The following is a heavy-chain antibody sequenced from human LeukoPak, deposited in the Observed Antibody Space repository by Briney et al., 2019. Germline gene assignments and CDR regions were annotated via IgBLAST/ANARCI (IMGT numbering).Heavy chain of an antibody. D-gene: IGHD3-16*01. J-gene: IGHJ4*02. CDR2: IANDGRDK. CDR3: VKDMKIKAAGYYFDY. CDR1: GFTFSDYG. Sequence: GRSLRLSCAASGFTFSDYGKHWVRQAPGKGLEWVAVIANDGRDKKYADSVRGRFTISRDNSKNTVYLQMNSLRAEDTAVFYCVKDMKIKAAGYYFDYWGQGTLVTVSS. V-gene: IGHV3-30*18.